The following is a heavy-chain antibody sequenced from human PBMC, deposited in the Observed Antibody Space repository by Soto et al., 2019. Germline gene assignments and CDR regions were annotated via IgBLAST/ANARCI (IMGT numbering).Heavy chain of an antibody. J-gene: IGHJ5*02. CDR2: ISGSGGST. Sequence: GGSLRLSCAASGFTFSSYAMSWVRQAPGKGLEWVSGISGSGGSTYYPDSVKGRFTIYRDNSKNTLYLQMNSLRDEDTAVYYCAKDRNSGSPYNWFDPWGQGTLVTVSS. D-gene: IGHD1-26*01. CDR3: AKDRNSGSPYNWFDP. CDR1: GFTFSSYA. V-gene: IGHV3-23*01.